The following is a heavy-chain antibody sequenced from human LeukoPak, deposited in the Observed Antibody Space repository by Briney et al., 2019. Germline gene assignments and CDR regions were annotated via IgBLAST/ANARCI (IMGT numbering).Heavy chain of an antibody. CDR3: ARRVVVVTANDKSDVFDM. CDR1: GGSVSSYY. J-gene: IGHJ3*02. V-gene: IGHV4-59*02. CDR2: IYYTGST. Sequence: PSETLSLTCTVSGGSVSSYYWHWIRQSPGGGLEWIGYIYYTGSTKYNPSLESLVTISLDTSKNQFSLKLSSVTAADTAVYYCARRVVVVTANDKSDVFDMWGQGTVVTVSS. D-gene: IGHD2-15*01.